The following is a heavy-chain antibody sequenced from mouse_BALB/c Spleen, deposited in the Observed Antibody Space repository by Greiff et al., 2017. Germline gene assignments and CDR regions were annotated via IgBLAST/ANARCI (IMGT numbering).Heavy chain of an antibody. CDR2: ILPGSGST. Sequence: VQLQQSGAELMKPGASVKISCKATGYTFSSYWIEWVKQRPGHGLEWIGEILPGSGSTNYNEKFKGKATFTADTSYNTAYMQLSSLTSEDSAVYYCARGRGWFAYWGQGTLVTVSA. V-gene: IGHV1-9*01. CDR3: ARGRGWFAY. CDR1: GYTFSSYW. J-gene: IGHJ3*01.